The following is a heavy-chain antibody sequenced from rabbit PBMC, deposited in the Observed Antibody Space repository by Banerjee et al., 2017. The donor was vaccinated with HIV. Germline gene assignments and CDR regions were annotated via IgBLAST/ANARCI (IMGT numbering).Heavy chain of an antibody. D-gene: IGHD1-1*01. Sequence: QEQLVESGGGLVKPGASLTLTCTASGFSFSSGYDRGWVPQAPGKGLEWIAYLYTGCSGSTYYTTWAKGRFTISKTSSTTVTLQMTSLTAADTATYFCARDLPISGGYSFDLWGQGTLVTVS. CDR2: LYTGCSGST. CDR1: GFSFSSGYD. J-gene: IGHJ4*01. CDR3: ARDLPISGGYSFDL. V-gene: IGHV1S45*01.